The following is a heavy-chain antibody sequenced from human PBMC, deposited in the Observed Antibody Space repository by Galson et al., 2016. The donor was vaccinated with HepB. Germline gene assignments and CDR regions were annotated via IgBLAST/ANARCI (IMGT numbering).Heavy chain of an antibody. Sequence: LSLTCAVSGGSISSDSWWGWVRQPPGKGLEWIGEIYHSGSTNYRPSLRSRVTMSLDRSKNQFSLKLTSVTAADTAVYYCARRPPHCSSTSCSFDFWGQGTLVTVSS. CDR3: ARRPPHCSSTSCSFDF. CDR1: GGSISSDSW. V-gene: IGHV4-4*02. D-gene: IGHD2-2*01. CDR2: IYHSGST. J-gene: IGHJ4*02.